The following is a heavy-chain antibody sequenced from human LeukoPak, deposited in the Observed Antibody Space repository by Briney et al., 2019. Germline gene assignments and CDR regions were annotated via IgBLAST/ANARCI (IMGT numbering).Heavy chain of an antibody. CDR2: TVSEIDGGTT. D-gene: IGHD1-7*01. J-gene: IGHJ6*02. V-gene: IGHV3-15*04. Sequence: GGSLRLSCAAFGFTFNYAWMSWVRQVPGKGLEWVGQTVSEIDGGTTDYATPVKGRFTISRDDSKSTLYLQMNSLKIEDTAVYYCTTDEDWNYARKDVWGQGATVIVSS. CDR3: TTDEDWNYARKDV. CDR1: GFTFNYAW.